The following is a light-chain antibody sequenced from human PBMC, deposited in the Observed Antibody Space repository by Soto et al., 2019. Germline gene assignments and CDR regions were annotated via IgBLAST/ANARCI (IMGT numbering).Light chain of an antibody. CDR2: KTS. CDR1: QSIGSW. V-gene: IGKV1-5*03. Sequence: DTQMTQSPSTLSASVGDRVTITCRASQSIGSWLAWYQQKPGKDPKLLIYKTSILENGVPSRFSGSGSGTDFTLTISSLQPDDFATYYCQQYNTYSTFGQGTRLEIK. J-gene: IGKJ5*01. CDR3: QQYNTYST.